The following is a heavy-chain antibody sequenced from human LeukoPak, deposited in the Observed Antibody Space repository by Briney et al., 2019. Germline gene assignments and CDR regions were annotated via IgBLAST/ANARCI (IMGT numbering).Heavy chain of an antibody. CDR2: ISGSGGST. V-gene: IGHV3-23*01. D-gene: IGHD3-3*01. J-gene: IGHJ5*02. Sequence: GGSLRLSCAASGFTFSSYAMSWVRQAPGKGLEWVSAISGSGGSTYYADSVKGRFTISRDNSKNTLYLQMNSLRAEDTAVYYCEKGDDFWSGPGLNWFDPWGQGTLVTVSS. CDR1: GFTFSSYA. CDR3: EKGDDFWSGPGLNWFDP.